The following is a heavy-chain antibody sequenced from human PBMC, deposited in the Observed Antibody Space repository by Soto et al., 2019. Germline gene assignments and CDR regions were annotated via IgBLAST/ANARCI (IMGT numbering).Heavy chain of an antibody. Sequence: VQLVESGGGVVQPGRSLRLSCAASGFTFSDYAMHWVRQAPGKGLEWVAVVSHDGRNTHYADSVKGRFTISRDSSKNTVFLERTSRRAEDTAVYSCAKGGRQWLVTSDFNYWGQGALVTVSS. CDR2: VSHDGRNT. V-gene: IGHV3-30*18. D-gene: IGHD6-19*01. CDR1: GFTFSDYA. J-gene: IGHJ4*02. CDR3: AKGGRQWLVTSDFNY.